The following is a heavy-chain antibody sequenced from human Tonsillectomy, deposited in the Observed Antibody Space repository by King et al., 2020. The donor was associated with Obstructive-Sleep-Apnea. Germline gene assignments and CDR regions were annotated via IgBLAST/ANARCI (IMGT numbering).Heavy chain of an antibody. CDR3: AGTYSSGWYWHFDL. CDR2: MYYSGST. J-gene: IGHJ2*01. D-gene: IGHD6-19*01. Sequence: VQLQESGPGLVKPSETLSLNCTVSGGSMSSYYWSWIRQPPGKGLEWIGYMYYSGSTNYNPSLNSRVTISIDTSKNQFSLRPNSVTAADTAVYYCAGTYSSGWYWHFDLWGRGTLVTVSS. V-gene: IGHV4-59*08. CDR1: GGSMSSYY.